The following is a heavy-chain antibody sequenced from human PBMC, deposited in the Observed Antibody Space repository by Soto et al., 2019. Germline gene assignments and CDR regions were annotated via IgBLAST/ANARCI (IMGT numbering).Heavy chain of an antibody. Sequence: GGSLRLSCAASGFTFISYWMSWVRQAPGKGLEWVANIKQDGSEKYYVESVKGRFTISRDNAKNSLYLQMNSLRAEDTAVYYCARRILWFGELRREFDYWGQGTLVTVSS. J-gene: IGHJ4*02. CDR3: ARRILWFGELRREFDY. CDR2: IKQDGSEK. V-gene: IGHV3-7*01. D-gene: IGHD3-10*01. CDR1: GFTFISYW.